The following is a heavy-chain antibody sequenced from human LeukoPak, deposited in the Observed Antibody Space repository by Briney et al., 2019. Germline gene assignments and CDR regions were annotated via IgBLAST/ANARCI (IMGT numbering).Heavy chain of an antibody. CDR2: INPNSGGT. V-gene: IGHV1-2*02. D-gene: IGHD3-10*01. CDR3: ARDGGLLWFGEPIGDHFDY. CDR1: GYTFTGYY. Sequence: ASVKVSCKASGYTFTGYYMHWVRQAPGQGLEWMGWINPNSGGTNYAQKFQGRVTMTRDTSISTAYMELSRLRSDDTAVYYCARDGGLLWFGEPIGDHFDYWGQGTLVTVSS. J-gene: IGHJ4*02.